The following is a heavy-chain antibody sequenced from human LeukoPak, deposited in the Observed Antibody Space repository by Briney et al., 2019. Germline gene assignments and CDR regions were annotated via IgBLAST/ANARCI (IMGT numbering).Heavy chain of an antibody. D-gene: IGHD6-13*01. CDR3: ARDLSGYSSSWYLRVGGFDP. CDR2: IYYSGST. Sequence: PSETLSLTCTVSGGSISSYYWSWIRQPPGKGLEWIGYIYYSGSTNYNPSLKSRVTISVDTSKNQFSLKLSSVTAADTAVYYCARDLSGYSSSWYLRVGGFDPWGQGTLVTVSS. CDR1: GGSISSYY. J-gene: IGHJ5*02. V-gene: IGHV4-59*01.